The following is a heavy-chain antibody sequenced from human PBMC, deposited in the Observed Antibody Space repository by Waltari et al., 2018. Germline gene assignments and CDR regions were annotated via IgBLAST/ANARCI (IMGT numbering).Heavy chain of an antibody. V-gene: IGHV4-4*07. J-gene: IGHJ3*02. CDR1: GGAISSYY. CDR3: AREREVSAFDI. D-gene: IGHD1-26*01. Sequence: QVQLQESGPGLVKPSETLSLTCTVAGGAISSYYWSWIRQPAGKGLEWIGRIYTSGTTNYNPSLKSRVTMSVDTSKNQFSLTLSSVTAADTAVYYCAREREVSAFDIWGQGTMVTVSS. CDR2: IYTSGTT.